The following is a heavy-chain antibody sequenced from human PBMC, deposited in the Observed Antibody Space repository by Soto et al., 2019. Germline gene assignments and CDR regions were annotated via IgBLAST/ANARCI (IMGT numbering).Heavy chain of an antibody. CDR2: ISYDGSNK. Sequence: PGGSLRLSCAASGFTFSSYGMHWVRQAPGKGLEWVAVISYDGSNKYYADSVKGRFTISRDNSKNTLYLQMNSLRAEDTAVYYCAKNIVVVPAAMAFEYWGQGTLVTVSS. CDR1: GFTFSSYG. J-gene: IGHJ4*02. CDR3: AKNIVVVPAAMAFEY. D-gene: IGHD2-2*01. V-gene: IGHV3-30*18.